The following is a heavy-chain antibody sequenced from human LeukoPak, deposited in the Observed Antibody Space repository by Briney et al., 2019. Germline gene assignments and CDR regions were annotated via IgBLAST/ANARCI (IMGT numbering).Heavy chain of an antibody. D-gene: IGHD3-10*01. J-gene: IGHJ6*02. CDR1: GYSFTSYW. V-gene: IGHV5-51*01. CDR2: IYPGDSDT. Sequence: GESLKISCKGSGYSFTSYWIGWVRQMPGKGLEWMGIIYPGDSDTRYSPSFQGQVTISADKSISTAYLQWSSLKASDTAMYYCAVGTRRVIRYYYGMDVWSQGTTVTVSS. CDR3: AVGTRRVIRYYYGMDV.